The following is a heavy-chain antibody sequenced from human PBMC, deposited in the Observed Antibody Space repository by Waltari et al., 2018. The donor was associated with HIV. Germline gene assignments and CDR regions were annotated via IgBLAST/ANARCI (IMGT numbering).Heavy chain of an antibody. D-gene: IGHD2-8*01. V-gene: IGHV1-69*12. Sequence: QVQLVQSGAEVRKPGSSVTVSCKVSGGPFSSYVFNWVRQAPGQGLEWVGGIIPMFRTANYAQRFQDRVTITADESTSTVYVEVRSLRSDDTAVYYCARGLRNGGNSPDGYWGQGTLVTVSS. CDR3: ARGLRNGGNSPDGY. J-gene: IGHJ4*02. CDR1: GGPFSSYV. CDR2: IIPMFRTA.